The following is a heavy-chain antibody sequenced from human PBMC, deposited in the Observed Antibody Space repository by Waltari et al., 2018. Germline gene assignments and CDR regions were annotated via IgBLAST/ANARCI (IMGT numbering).Heavy chain of an antibody. CDR2: MNWKSGNI. CDR1: GFSFADRA. D-gene: IGHD3-3*01. Sequence: EVQLVESGGGLVQPGRSLRLSCVGSGFSFADRAMHWVRQVPGKSLEWVSGMNWKSGNIGYADSVKGRFTISRDNAKNSLYLQINSVRTEDTALYYCTSDAFGNSIGGVFDYWGQGTLVNVS. J-gene: IGHJ4*02. CDR3: TSDAFGNSIGGVFDY. V-gene: IGHV3-9*01.